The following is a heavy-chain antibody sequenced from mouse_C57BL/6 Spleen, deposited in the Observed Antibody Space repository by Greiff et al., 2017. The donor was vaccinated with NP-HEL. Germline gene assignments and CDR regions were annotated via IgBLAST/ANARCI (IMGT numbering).Heavy chain of an antibody. CDR2: IRNKANGYTT. CDR1: GFTFTDYY. V-gene: IGHV7-3*01. CDR3: ARSYYSDYDAMDY. D-gene: IGHD2-12*01. Sequence: EVQLQESGGGLVQPGGSLSLSCAASGFTFTDYYMSWVRQPPGKALEWLGFIRNKANGYTTEYSASVKGRFTISRDKAKIILYLQMNALRAEDSDTYYCARSYYSDYDAMDYWGQGTSVTVSS. J-gene: IGHJ4*01.